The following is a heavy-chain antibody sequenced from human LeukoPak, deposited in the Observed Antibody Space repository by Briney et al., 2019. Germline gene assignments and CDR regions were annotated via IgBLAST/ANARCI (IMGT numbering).Heavy chain of an antibody. CDR1: GGSISSYY. V-gene: IGHV4-59*01. J-gene: IGHJ6*03. CDR2: IYYSGST. CDR3: ARARGVEMATNTLYYYYYYMDV. D-gene: IGHD5-24*01. Sequence: PSETLSLTCTVSGGSISSYYWSWIRQPPGKGLEWIGYIYYSGSTNYNPSLKSRVTISVDTSKNQFSLKLSSVTAADTAVYYCARARGVEMATNTLYYYYYYMDVWGKGTTVTVSS.